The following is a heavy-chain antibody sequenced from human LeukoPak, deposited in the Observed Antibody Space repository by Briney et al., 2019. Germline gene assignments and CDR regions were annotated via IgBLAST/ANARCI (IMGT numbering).Heavy chain of an antibody. V-gene: IGHV3-30*18. CDR3: AKDLRLEQWLPPVYYYYGMDV. D-gene: IGHD6-19*01. CDR1: GFTFSSYG. J-gene: IGHJ6*02. Sequence: PGGSLRLSCAASGFTFSSYGMHWVRQAPGKGLEWVAVISYDGSNKYYADSVKGRFTISRDNSKNTLYLQMNSLRAEDTAVYYCAKDLRLEQWLPPVYYYYGMDVWGQGTTVTVSS. CDR2: ISYDGSNK.